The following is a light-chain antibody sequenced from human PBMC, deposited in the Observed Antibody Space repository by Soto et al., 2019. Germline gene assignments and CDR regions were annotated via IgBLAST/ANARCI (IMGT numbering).Light chain of an antibody. CDR3: QAWDTSAVP. CDR2: QDT. J-gene: IGLJ2*01. CDR1: GLGDKY. Sequence: SYELTQPPSVSVSPRQTASITCSGNGLGDKYASWYQQKPGQAPVLIIYQDTKRPPGIPERFSGSNSGNTATLTISGTQTVDEADYYCQAWDTSAVPFGGGTKLTVL. V-gene: IGLV3-1*01.